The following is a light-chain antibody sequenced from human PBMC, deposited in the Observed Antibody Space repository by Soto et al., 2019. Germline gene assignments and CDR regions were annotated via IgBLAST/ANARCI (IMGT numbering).Light chain of an antibody. Sequence: EILMTQSPATLSVSPGERATLSCRASQSVSSNLAWYQQKPGQPPRLPIYGASTRATGIPARFSGSGSGTEFTLTISSLQSEDFAVYYCQQYNNWPPWTFGQGTKVEIK. J-gene: IGKJ1*01. CDR3: QQYNNWPPWT. V-gene: IGKV3-15*01. CDR1: QSVSSN. CDR2: GAS.